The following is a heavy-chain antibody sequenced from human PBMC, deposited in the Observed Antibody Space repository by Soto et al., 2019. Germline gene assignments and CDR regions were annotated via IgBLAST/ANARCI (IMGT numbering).Heavy chain of an antibody. V-gene: IGHV3-21*01. CDR1: GFTFSSYS. J-gene: IGHJ6*02. CDR2: ISSSSSYI. CDR3: ARVPMPYYGKDV. Sequence: PGGSLRLSCAASGFTFSSYSMNWVRQAPGKGLEWVSSISSSSSYIYYADSLKGRFTISSANAKNSLYLQMNSLTAEDTAVYYCARVPMPYYGKDVWRQGATVTVSS. D-gene: IGHD2-2*01.